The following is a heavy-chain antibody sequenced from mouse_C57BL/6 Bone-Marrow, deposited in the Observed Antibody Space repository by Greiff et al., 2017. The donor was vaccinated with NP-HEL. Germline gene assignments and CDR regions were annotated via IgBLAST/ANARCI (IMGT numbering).Heavy chain of an antibody. CDR2: ISDGGSYT. V-gene: IGHV5-4*03. CDR1: GFTFSSYA. Sequence: EVMLVESGGGLVKPGGSLKLSCAASGFTFSSYAMSWVRQTPEKRLEWVATISDGGSYTYYPDNVKGRFTISRDNAKNNLYLQMSHLKSEDTAMYYCARVGDYYGSSYGYWGQGTTLTVSA. D-gene: IGHD1-1*01. CDR3: ARVGDYYGSSYGY. J-gene: IGHJ2*01.